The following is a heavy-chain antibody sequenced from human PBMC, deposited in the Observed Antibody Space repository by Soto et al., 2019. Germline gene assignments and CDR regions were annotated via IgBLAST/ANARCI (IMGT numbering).Heavy chain of an antibody. CDR2: IYYSGST. CDR1: GGSISSYY. J-gene: IGHJ4*02. D-gene: IGHD3-22*01. Sequence: SETLSLTCTVSGGSISSYYWSWIRQPPGKGLEWIGYIYYSGSTNYNPSLKSRVTISVDTSKNQFSLKLSSVTAADTAVYYCARGDSSNYDSVGTIDYWGQGSLVTVSS. V-gene: IGHV4-59*01. CDR3: ARGDSSNYDSVGTIDY.